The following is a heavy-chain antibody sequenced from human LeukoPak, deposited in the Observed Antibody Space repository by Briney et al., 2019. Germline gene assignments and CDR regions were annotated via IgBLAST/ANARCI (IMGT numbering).Heavy chain of an antibody. V-gene: IGHV1-69-2*01. CDR1: GYTFTDYY. D-gene: IGHD2-2*01. CDR2: VDPEDGET. CDR3: ATPSCSSTSCYYYYMDV. J-gene: IGHJ6*03. Sequence: ATVKISCKASGYTFTDYYMHWVQQAPGKGLEWMGRVDPEDGETIYAEKFQGRVTITADTSTDTAYMELSSLRSEDTAVYYCATPSCSSTSCYYYYMDVWGKGTTVTVSS.